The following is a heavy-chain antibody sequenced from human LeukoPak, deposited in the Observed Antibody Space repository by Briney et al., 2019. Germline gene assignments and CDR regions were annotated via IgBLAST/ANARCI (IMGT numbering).Heavy chain of an antibody. J-gene: IGHJ4*02. CDR2: IYHSGNT. D-gene: IGHD1-14*01. CDR3: ASVFTPDLQLDY. Sequence: PSQTLSLTCTVSGGSISSGSYYWSWIRQPAGKGLEWIGSIYHSGNTYYNPSLKSRVTISVDTSKNQFSLKLSSVTAADTAVYYCASVFTPDLQLDYWGQGTLVTVSS. V-gene: IGHV4-61*02. CDR1: GGSISSGSYY.